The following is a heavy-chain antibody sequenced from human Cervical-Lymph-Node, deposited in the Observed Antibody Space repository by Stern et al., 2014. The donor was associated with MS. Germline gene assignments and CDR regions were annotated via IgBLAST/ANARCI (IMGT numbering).Heavy chain of an antibody. J-gene: IGHJ4*02. CDR2: IHYRGST. V-gene: IGHV4-31*03. CDR1: GDSISSAGYY. CDR3: ARSARLWGSFDY. D-gene: IGHD3-16*01. Sequence: QVQLQESGPGLVKPSQTLSLTCTVSGDSISSAGYYWSWIRQHPGKGLEWIGYIHYRGSTYYNPSLKSRGTISVDTSQNQFSLNLTSVTAADTALYYCARSARLWGSFDYWGQGRLVTVSS.